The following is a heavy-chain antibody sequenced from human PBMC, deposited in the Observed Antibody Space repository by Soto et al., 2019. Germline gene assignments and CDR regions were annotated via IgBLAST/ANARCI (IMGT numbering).Heavy chain of an antibody. D-gene: IGHD1-20*01. CDR1: GGTFSSYA. Sequence: QVQLVQSGAEVKKLGSSVKVSCKASGGTFSSYAISWVRQAPGQGLEWMGGIIPIFGTANYAQKFQGRVTITADESTSTAYMELSSLRSEDTAVYYCARGEQYNWNDYYYYGMDVWGQGTTVTVSS. CDR2: IIPIFGTA. CDR3: ARGEQYNWNDYYYYGMDV. V-gene: IGHV1-69*01. J-gene: IGHJ6*02.